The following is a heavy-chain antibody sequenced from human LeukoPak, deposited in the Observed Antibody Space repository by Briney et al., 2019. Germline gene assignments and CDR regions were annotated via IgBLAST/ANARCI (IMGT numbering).Heavy chain of an antibody. V-gene: IGHV3-23*01. J-gene: IGHJ4*02. CDR3: AKHLVGARTFEY. CDR2: ISASGGST. CDR1: GFTFSSNA. Sequence: GGSLRLSCAASGFTFSSNAMSWVRQAPGKGLEWVTVISASGGSTYYADSVKGRFTISRDNSKNTLYLQLNSLRAEDTAEYYCAKHLVGARTFEYWGQGTLVTVSS. D-gene: IGHD1-26*01.